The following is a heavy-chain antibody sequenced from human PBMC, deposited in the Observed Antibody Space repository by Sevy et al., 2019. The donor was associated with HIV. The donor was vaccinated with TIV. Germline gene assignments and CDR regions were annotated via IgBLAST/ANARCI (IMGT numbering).Heavy chain of an antibody. CDR3: ARDLEFYDYGDYGPAFMPDY. V-gene: IGHV3-33*08. J-gene: IGHJ4*02. CDR1: GFTFSNYA. Sequence: GGSLRLSCAASGFTFSNYALTWVRQAPGKGLEWVAVIWFDGSNTYYADSVKGRFTISRDIAKNTLHLQMNSLRVEDTAVYYCARDLEFYDYGDYGPAFMPDYWGQGTLVTVSS. D-gene: IGHD4-17*01. CDR2: IWFDGSNT.